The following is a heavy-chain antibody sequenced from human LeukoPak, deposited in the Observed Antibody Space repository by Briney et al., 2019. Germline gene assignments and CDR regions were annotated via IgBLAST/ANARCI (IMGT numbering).Heavy chain of an antibody. J-gene: IGHJ4*02. Sequence: GGSLRLSCAASGFTFSSYAMSWVRQAPGKGLECVSSISHDGYRTYYADSVKGRFTISRDDSKNTLSLRMNSLRAEDTAVYYCARDNRLAAAFDYWGQGTLVTVSS. CDR3: ARDNRLAAAFDY. V-gene: IGHV3-23*01. CDR1: GFTFSSYA. CDR2: ISHDGYRT. D-gene: IGHD6-13*01.